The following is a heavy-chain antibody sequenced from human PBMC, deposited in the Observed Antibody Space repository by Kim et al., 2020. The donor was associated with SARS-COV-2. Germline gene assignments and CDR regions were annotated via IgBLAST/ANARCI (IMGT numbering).Heavy chain of an antibody. V-gene: IGHV1-3*01. J-gene: IGHJ4*02. CDR1: GYTFTSYA. CDR3: ARDSIGGSGWYSY. Sequence: ASVKVSCKASGYTFTSYAMHWVRQAPGHRLEWMGWINAGNGNTKYSQKFQGRVTITRDTSASTAYMELSSLRSEDTAVYYCARDSIGGSGWYSYWGQGTLVTVSS. D-gene: IGHD6-19*01. CDR2: INAGNGNT.